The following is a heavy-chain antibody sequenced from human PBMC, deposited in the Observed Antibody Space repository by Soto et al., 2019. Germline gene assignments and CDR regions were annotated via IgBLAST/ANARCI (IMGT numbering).Heavy chain of an antibody. V-gene: IGHV1-18*01. J-gene: IGHJ4*02. D-gene: IGHD2-15*01. CDR2: ISAYSGNA. Sequence: QVQLVQSGAEVKKPGASVKVSCEASGYTFSNFGISWVRQAPGQGLAWMGWISAYSGNADYPQKLQGRVSMSTDTSASTAYMGVGSLRSDDTAVYYCARVSGYCNGGGCHDYWGQGTLVTVSS. CDR3: ARVSGYCNGGGCHDY. CDR1: GYTFSNFG.